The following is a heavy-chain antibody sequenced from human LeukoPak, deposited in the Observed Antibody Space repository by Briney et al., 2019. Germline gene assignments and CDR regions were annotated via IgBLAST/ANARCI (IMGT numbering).Heavy chain of an antibody. CDR1: GFTFSSYA. V-gene: IGHV3-23*01. J-gene: IGHJ4*02. CDR3: AKDTRRYFDWLLVRGADRIDY. D-gene: IGHD3-9*01. CDR2: ISGSGGST. Sequence: GGSLRLSCAASGFTFSSYAMSWVRQAPGKGLEWVPAISGSGGSTYYADSVKGRFTISRDNSKSTLYLQMNSLRAEDTAVYYCAKDTRRYFDWLLVRGADRIDYWGQGTLVTVSS.